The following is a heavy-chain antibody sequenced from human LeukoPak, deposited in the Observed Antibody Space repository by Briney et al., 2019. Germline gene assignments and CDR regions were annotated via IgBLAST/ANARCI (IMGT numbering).Heavy chain of an antibody. CDR3: ARDFVVVPAAQGYYYYGMDV. CDR2: ISWNSGSI. D-gene: IGHD2-2*01. Sequence: PGRSLRLSCAASGFTFDDYAMHWVRQAPGKGLEWVSAISWNSGSIDYADSVKGRFTISRDNAKNSLYLQMNSLRAEDTAAYYCARDFVVVPAAQGYYYYGMDVWGQGTTVTVSS. V-gene: IGHV3-9*01. CDR1: GFTFDDYA. J-gene: IGHJ6*02.